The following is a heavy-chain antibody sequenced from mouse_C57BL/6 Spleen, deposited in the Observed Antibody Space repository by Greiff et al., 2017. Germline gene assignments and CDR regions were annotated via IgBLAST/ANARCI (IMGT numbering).Heavy chain of an antibody. CDR2: INPYNGGT. CDR1: GYTFTDYY. Sequence: VQLQQSGPVLVKPGASVKMSCKASGYTFTDYYMNWVKQSHGKSLEWIGGINPYNGGTSYNQKFKGKATLTVDKSSSTAYMELNSLTSEDSAVYYCAKNYYGSSYDAMDYWGQGTSVTVSS. V-gene: IGHV1-19*01. CDR3: AKNYYGSSYDAMDY. J-gene: IGHJ4*01. D-gene: IGHD1-1*01.